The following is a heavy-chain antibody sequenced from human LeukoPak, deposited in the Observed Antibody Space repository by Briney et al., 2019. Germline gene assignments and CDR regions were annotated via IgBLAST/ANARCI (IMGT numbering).Heavy chain of an antibody. D-gene: IGHD1-26*01. V-gene: IGHV4/OR15-8*02. CDR3: SRESGPFCPFGY. CDR2: ISLAGQT. CDR1: GGSISGTNW. J-gene: IGHJ4*02. Sequence: SETLSLTCGVSGGSISGTNWWSWVRQPPGQGLEWIGEISLAGQTNYNPSLNGRVTMSLDKSSNQLSLHLTPVTAADTATYYCSRESGPFCPFGYWGQGTLVIVSS.